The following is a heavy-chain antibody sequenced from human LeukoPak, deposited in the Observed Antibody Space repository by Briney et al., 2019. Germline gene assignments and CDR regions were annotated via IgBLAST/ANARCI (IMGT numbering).Heavy chain of an antibody. Sequence: ASVKVSCKASGYTFTSYDINWVRQATGQGLEWMGGIIPIFGTANYAQKFQGRVTITTDESTSTAYMEVSSLRSEDTAVYYCGRKAGDCGGGSCYSIDYWGQGTLVTVSS. J-gene: IGHJ4*02. CDR2: IIPIFGTA. CDR3: GRKAGDCGGGSCYSIDY. D-gene: IGHD2-15*01. V-gene: IGHV1-69*05. CDR1: GYTFTSYD.